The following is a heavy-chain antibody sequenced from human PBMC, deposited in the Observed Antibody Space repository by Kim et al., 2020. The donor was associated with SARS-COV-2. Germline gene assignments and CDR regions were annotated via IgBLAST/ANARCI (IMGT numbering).Heavy chain of an antibody. J-gene: IGHJ4*02. D-gene: IGHD6-13*01. CDR1: GYTFTRYY. Sequence: ASVKVSCKASGYTFTRYYLHWVRQAPGQGFEWMGMINPSSGSTSYAQNFQGRVTMTRDTSTSTVYMDLNSLKSEDTAVYFCTREPPKEIAASGDPLGCWGQGTPVTVSA. CDR2: INPSSGST. CDR3: TREPPKEIAASGDPLGC. V-gene: IGHV1-46*01.